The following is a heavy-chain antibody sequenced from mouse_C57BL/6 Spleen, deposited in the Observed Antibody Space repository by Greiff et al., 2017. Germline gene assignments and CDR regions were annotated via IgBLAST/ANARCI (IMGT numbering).Heavy chain of an antibody. CDR2: IDPETGGT. CDR1: GYTFTDYE. Sequence: VQLQQSGAELVRPGASVTLSCKASGYTFTDYEMHWVKQTPVHGLEWIGAIDPETGGTAYNQKFKGKAIRTADKSSSTAYMELRSLTSEDSAVYYCTRRDDGDWSRDYWGQGTSVTVSS. J-gene: IGHJ4*01. V-gene: IGHV1-15*01. CDR3: TRRDDGDWSRDY. D-gene: IGHD2-3*01.